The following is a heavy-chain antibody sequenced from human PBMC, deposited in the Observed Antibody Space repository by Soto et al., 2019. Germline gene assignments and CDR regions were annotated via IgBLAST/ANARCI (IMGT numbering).Heavy chain of an antibody. D-gene: IGHD6-13*01. CDR1: GYGFLNYW. CDR3: ARTAAAGKYYYAMGV. V-gene: IGHV5-10-1*01. Sequence: GESLKISCKGSGYGFLNYWISWVRQMPGKGLEWMGRIDPSDSYTNYSPSFQGHVTISADKSISTAYLQWSSLKASDTAMYYCARTAAAGKYYYAMGVWGQGTTVTVSS. J-gene: IGHJ6*02. CDR2: IDPSDSYT.